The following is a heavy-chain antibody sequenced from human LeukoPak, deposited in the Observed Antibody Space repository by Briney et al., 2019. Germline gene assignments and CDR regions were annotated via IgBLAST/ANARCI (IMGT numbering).Heavy chain of an antibody. Sequence: ASVKVSCKASGGTFSSYAISWVRQAPGQGLEWMGGIIPIFGTANYAQKFQGRVTITADESTSTAYMELSSLRSEDTAVYYCARDSPAAGTSYYYGMDVWGQGTTVTVSS. J-gene: IGHJ6*02. V-gene: IGHV1-69*13. D-gene: IGHD6-13*01. CDR1: GGTFSSYA. CDR2: IIPIFGTA. CDR3: ARDSPAAGTSYYYGMDV.